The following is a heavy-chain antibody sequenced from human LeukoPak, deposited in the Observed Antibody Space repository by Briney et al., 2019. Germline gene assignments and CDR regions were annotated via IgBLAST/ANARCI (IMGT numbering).Heavy chain of an antibody. CDR2: IYYSGNT. Sequence: SETLSLTCTVSGGSISSYYWSWIRQPPGKRLEWIGYIYYSGNTNYNPSLKSRVTISVDTSKNQFSLKLSSVTAADTAVYYCARGVEMIDYWGQGTLVTVSS. D-gene: IGHD5-24*01. V-gene: IGHV4-59*01. J-gene: IGHJ4*02. CDR3: ARGVEMIDY. CDR1: GGSISSYY.